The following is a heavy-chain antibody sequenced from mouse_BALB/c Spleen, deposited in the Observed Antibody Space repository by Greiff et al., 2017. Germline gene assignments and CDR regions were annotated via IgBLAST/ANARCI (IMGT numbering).Heavy chain of an antibody. CDR3: AIHYYGSSQFAY. CDR1: GYTFTSYT. J-gene: IGHJ3*01. CDR2: INPSTGYT. D-gene: IGHD1-1*01. Sequence: QVQLQQSGAELARPGASVKMSCKASGYTFTSYTMHWVKQRPGQGLEWIGYINPSTGYTEYNQKFKDKATLTADKSSSTAYMQLSSLTSEDSAVYYCAIHYYGSSQFAYWGQGTLVTVSA. V-gene: IGHV1-4*01.